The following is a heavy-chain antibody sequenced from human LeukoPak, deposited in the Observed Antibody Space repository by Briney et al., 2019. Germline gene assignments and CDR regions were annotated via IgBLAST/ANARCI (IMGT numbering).Heavy chain of an antibody. J-gene: IGHJ4*02. D-gene: IGHD2-15*01. V-gene: IGHV3-23*01. CDR2: ISGSGGST. CDR1: GFTFSSYA. CDR3: AKGSTRSWSSFDY. Sequence: PGGSLRLSFAASGFTFSSYAMNWVRQAPGKGLEWVSSISGSGGSTYFADSVKGRFTISRDNSKSTLYLQMNSLKAEDTAVYYCAKGSTRSWSSFDYWGQGTLVTVSS.